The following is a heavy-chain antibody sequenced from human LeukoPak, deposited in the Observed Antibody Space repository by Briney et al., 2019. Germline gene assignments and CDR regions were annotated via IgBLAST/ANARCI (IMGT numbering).Heavy chain of an antibody. D-gene: IGHD6-19*01. Sequence: GESLKISVRVLDSPLPSSWVRQMPGKGPEWKGIMYLGDSETRYSPSFQGQVTISADKSISTVFLQWSSLKASDTAMYYCVRHEGSISGWPFDYWGQGTLVTVSS. J-gene: IGHJ4*02. CDR3: VRHEGSISGWPFDY. CDR1: DSPLPS. CDR2: MYLGDSET. V-gene: IGHV5-51*01.